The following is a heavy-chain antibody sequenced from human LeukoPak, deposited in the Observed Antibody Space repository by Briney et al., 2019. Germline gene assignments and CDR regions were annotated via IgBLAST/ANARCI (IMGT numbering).Heavy chain of an antibody. CDR2: INPSGGST. CDR1: GYTFTSYY. J-gene: IGHJ4*02. V-gene: IGHV1-46*01. D-gene: IGHD6-19*01. CDR3: ARVYSSGWYEFDY. Sequence: EASVKVSCKASGYTFTSYYMHWVRQAPGQGLEWMGIINPSGGSTSYAQKFQGRVTITADKSTSTAYMELSSLRSEDTAVYYCARVYSSGWYEFDYWGQGTLVTVSS.